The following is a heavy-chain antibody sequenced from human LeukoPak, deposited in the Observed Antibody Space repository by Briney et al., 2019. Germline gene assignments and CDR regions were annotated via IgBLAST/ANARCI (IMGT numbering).Heavy chain of an antibody. D-gene: IGHD3-3*01. CDR2: MNPNSGNT. J-gene: IGHJ4*02. CDR3: ARATYYDFWSGYYTGLDY. V-gene: IGHV1-8*03. CDR1: GYTFTSYY. Sequence: ASVKVSCKASGYTFTSYYMHWVRQATGQGLEWMGWMNPNSGNTGYAQKFQGRVTITTDESTSTAYMELSSLRSEDTAVYYCARATYYDFWSGYYTGLDYWGQGTLVTVSS.